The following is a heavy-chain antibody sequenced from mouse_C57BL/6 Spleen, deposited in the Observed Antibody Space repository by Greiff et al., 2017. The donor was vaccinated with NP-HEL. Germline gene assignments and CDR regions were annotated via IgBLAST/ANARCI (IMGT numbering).Heavy chain of an antibody. D-gene: IGHD1-1*02. Sequence: VQLQQPGAELVRPGTSVKLSCKASGYTFTSYWMHWVKQRPGQGLEWIGVIDPSDSYTNYNEKFKSKATLTVDKSSSTAYMQLSSLTSEDSAVYYCARGEKYGQGYFDYWGQGTTLTVSS. CDR2: IDPSDSYT. CDR3: ARGEKYGQGYFDY. CDR1: GYTFTSYW. V-gene: IGHV1-59*01. J-gene: IGHJ2*01.